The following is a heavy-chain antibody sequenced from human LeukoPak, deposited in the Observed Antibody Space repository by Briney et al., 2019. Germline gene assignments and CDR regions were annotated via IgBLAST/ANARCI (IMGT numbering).Heavy chain of an antibody. CDR2: ISGSGGST. V-gene: IGHV3-23*01. CDR1: GFTFSIYA. J-gene: IGHJ4*02. CDR3: AKDPSQLYGDHVWGYFDY. Sequence: GGSLRLSCAASGFTFSIYAMSWVRQAPGKGLEWVSAISGSGGSTYYADSVKGRFTISRDNSKNTLYLQMNSLRAEDTAVYYCAKDPSQLYGDHVWGYFDYWGQGTLVTVSS. D-gene: IGHD3-16*01.